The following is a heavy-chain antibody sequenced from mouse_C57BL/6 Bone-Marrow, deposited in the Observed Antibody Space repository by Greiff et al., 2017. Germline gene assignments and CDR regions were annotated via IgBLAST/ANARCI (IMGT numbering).Heavy chain of an antibody. J-gene: IGHJ2*01. V-gene: IGHV5-6*01. CDR1: GFTFSSYG. CDR2: ISSGGSYT. Sequence: EVQVVESGGDLVKPGGSLKLSCAASGFTFSSYGMSWVRQTPDKRLEWVATISSGGSYTYYPDSVKGRFTISRDNAKNTLYLQMSSLKSEDTAMYYCARGPHYFDYWGQGTTLTVSS. CDR3: ARGPHYFDY.